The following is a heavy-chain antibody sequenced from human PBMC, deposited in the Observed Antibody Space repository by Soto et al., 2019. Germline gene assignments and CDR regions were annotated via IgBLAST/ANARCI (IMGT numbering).Heavy chain of an antibody. V-gene: IGHV1-69*01. CDR1: GGTFSSYA. CDR3: ARANAPLRLLEVGEYYFDY. CDR2: IIPIFGTA. Sequence: QVQLVQSGAEVKKPGSSVKVSCKASGGTFSSYAISWVRQAPGQGLEWMGGIIPIFGTANYAQKFQGRVTITADETTSTAYMELSSLRSEDTAVYYCARANAPLRLLEVGEYYFDYWGQGTLVTVSS. J-gene: IGHJ4*02. D-gene: IGHD3-3*01.